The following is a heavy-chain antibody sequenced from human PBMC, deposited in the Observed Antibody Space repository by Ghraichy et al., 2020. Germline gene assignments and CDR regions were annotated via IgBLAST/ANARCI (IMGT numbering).Heavy chain of an antibody. CDR1: GGSISSGGYY. Sequence: SETLSLTCTVSGGSISSGGYYWSWIRQHPGKGLEWIGYIYYSGSTYYNPSLKSRVTISVDTSKNQFSLKLSSVTAADTAVYYCARVGTYYDILTGYYISAFDIWGQGTMVTVSS. CDR2: IYYSGST. CDR3: ARVGTYYDILTGYYISAFDI. D-gene: IGHD3-9*01. V-gene: IGHV4-31*03. J-gene: IGHJ3*02.